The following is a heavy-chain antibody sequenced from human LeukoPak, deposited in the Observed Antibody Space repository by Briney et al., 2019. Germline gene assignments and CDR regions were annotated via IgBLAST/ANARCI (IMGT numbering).Heavy chain of an antibody. D-gene: IGHD7-27*01. V-gene: IGHV4-39*01. CDR1: GVSISSSSYY. J-gene: IGHJ4*02. Sequence: SETLSLTCTVSGVSISSSSYYWGWIRQPPGKGLEWIGSIYYSGSTYYNPSLKSRVTISVDTSKNQFSLKLSSVTAADTAVYYCASPILTGAAYYFDYWGQGTLVTVSS. CDR2: IYYSGST. CDR3: ASPILTGAAYYFDY.